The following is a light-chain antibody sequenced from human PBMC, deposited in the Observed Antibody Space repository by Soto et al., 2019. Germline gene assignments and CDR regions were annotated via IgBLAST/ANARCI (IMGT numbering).Light chain of an antibody. J-gene: IGLJ1*01. V-gene: IGLV2-23*01. CDR3: CSYVVGATYV. CDR1: SSDVGRYSL. Sequence: QSVLTQAASVSGSPGQSITISCTGTSSDVGRYSLVSWYQQHPGKAPKLMIYEDIKRPSGVSNRFSGSKSGNTASLTISGLQAEDEADYYCCSYVVGATYVFGTGTKLTVL. CDR2: EDI.